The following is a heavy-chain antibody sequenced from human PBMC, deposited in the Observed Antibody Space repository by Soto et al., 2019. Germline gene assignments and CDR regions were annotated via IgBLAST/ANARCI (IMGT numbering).Heavy chain of an antibody. CDR1: GYTFNFYG. CDR3: ARIGVSSGNESTEGYS. CDR2: ISGFNGNT. D-gene: IGHD2-8*01. V-gene: IGHV1-18*01. Sequence: ASVKVCCKASGYTFNFYGITWVRQAPGQGLEWMGWISGFNGNTNYAADLQGRVTMTTDTSTSTAYMELRGLRSDDTAVYYCARIGVSSGNESTEGYSWGHGTLVT. J-gene: IGHJ5*01.